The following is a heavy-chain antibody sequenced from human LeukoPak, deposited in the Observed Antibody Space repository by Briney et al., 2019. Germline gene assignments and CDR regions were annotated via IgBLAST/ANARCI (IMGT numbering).Heavy chain of an antibody. Sequence: SETLSLTCTVSGGSISSSGYCWGWIRQPPGKGLEWIGSIDYSGSTYYNPSLKSRVTISVDTSKNQFSLKLSSVTAADTAVYYCARGLYCSSTSCYLNWFDPWGQGTLVTVSS. CDR1: GGSISSSGYC. D-gene: IGHD2-2*01. V-gene: IGHV4-39*07. CDR3: ARGLYCSSTSCYLNWFDP. J-gene: IGHJ5*02. CDR2: IDYSGST.